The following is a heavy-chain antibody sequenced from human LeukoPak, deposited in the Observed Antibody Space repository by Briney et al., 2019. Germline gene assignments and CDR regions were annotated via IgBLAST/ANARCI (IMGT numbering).Heavy chain of an antibody. CDR2: IYPGDSDT. CDR3: ARRDNSRAFDY. Sequence: GECLKISCEGSGYSFPTYWIGWVRQLPGKGLEWMGIIYPGDSDTRYNPSFQGQVSISVDKSISTAYLQWSSLKASDTAIYYCARRDNSRAFDYWGQGTLVTVSS. J-gene: IGHJ4*02. CDR1: GYSFPTYW. V-gene: IGHV5-51*01. D-gene: IGHD5-24*01.